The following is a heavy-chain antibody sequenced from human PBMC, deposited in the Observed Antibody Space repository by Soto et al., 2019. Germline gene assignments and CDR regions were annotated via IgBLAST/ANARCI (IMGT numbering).Heavy chain of an antibody. CDR1: GFTFSSYA. CDR3: AKDGSSPPLYCYYYMDV. D-gene: IGHD6-6*01. Sequence: EVQLLESGGGLVQPGGSLRLSCAASGFTFSSYAMSWVRQAPGKGLEWVSAISGSGVSTYYADSVKGRFTISRDNSKNTLYLQMKSLRAEDTAVYYCAKDGSSPPLYCYYYMDVWGKGTTVTVSS. J-gene: IGHJ6*03. CDR2: ISGSGVST. V-gene: IGHV3-23*01.